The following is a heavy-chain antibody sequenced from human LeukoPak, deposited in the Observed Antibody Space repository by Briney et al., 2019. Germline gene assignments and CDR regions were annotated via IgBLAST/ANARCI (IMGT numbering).Heavy chain of an antibody. V-gene: IGHV4-59*08. CDR2: IHYTGTI. J-gene: IGHJ4*02. CDR3: ARVPGRSPDF. D-gene: IGHD3-10*01. CDR1: GASLSGHY. Sequence: PSETLSLTCTVSGASLSGHYWGWFRQPPGKGLEWIGNIHYTGTISYNPSLKSRIIISLDTSKSQFYLEVRSLTAADTAVCSCARVPGRSPDFWSPGTLVTVSS.